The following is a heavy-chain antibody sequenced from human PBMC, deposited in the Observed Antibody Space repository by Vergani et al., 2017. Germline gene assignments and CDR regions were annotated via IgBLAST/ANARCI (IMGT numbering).Heavy chain of an antibody. CDR3: ARDRYYLGSGSYPYFYYYGLDV. CDR2: VSTGTKSQ. J-gene: IGHJ6*02. D-gene: IGHD3-10*01. CDR1: GFDFSSYI. V-gene: IGHV3-48*04. Sequence: QLVESGGGWVQPGGSLRLSCVVSGFDFSSYIMNWVRQAPGKGLEWVSFVSTGTKSQSYADSLKGRFTISRDNAKSSLYLQLNSLRAEDTGVFYGARDRYYLGSGSYPYFYYYGLDVWGQGTAVTVSS.